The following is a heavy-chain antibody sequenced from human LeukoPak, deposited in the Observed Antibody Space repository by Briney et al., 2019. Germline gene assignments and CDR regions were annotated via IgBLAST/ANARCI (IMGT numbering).Heavy chain of an antibody. Sequence: PGGSLRLSCEASGFTFIDYSMNWVRQAPGKGLEWVSSISSSSSLKYYAESVKGRFTISRDNAKNSLFLQMNILTAEDTAIYYCARDPGVTNDYNVDYWGQGTLVTVSS. V-gene: IGHV3-21*01. CDR1: GFTFIDYS. CDR2: ISSSSSLK. D-gene: IGHD5-24*01. CDR3: ARDPGVTNDYNVDY. J-gene: IGHJ4*02.